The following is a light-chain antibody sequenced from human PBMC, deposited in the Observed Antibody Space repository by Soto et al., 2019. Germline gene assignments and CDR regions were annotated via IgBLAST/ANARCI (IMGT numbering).Light chain of an antibody. V-gene: IGKV3-15*01. J-gene: IGKJ4*01. CDR3: QQYNNWPRST. CDR1: QSVSSN. CDR2: GAS. Sequence: EIVMTQSPATLSVSPGERATLSCRASQSVSSNLAWYQQKPGQAPRLLIYGASTRATGIPARFSGSGSGTEFNLTISSLQSEDFAVACWQQYNNWPRSTFGGGTKVEIK.